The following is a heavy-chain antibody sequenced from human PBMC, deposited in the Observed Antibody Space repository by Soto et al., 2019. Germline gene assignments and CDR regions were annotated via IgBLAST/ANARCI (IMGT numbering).Heavy chain of an antibody. V-gene: IGHV1-69*13. Sequence: GASVKVSCKASGGTFNSYAVNWVRQAPGQGLEWMGGIIPIFGAANYAQKFQGRVTITADESTSTAYMELSSLRSEDTAVYYCARTLYGDNVDYWGQGTLVTVSS. CDR3: ARTLYGDNVDY. CDR1: GGTFNSYA. J-gene: IGHJ4*02. D-gene: IGHD4-17*01. CDR2: IIPIFGAA.